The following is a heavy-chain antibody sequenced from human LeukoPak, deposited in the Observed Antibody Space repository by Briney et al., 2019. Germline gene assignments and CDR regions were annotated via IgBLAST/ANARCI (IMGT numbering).Heavy chain of an antibody. Sequence: ASVKVSCKASGYAFTKYYIHWMRPAPGQGLEWIGWISPDSGATNIAQKFQGRVTMTKDTSINTAYINVSSLSSDDTAMYFCARTDYGDCYDHWGQGTLVAVSS. D-gene: IGHD4-17*01. CDR1: GYAFTKYY. J-gene: IGHJ4*02. V-gene: IGHV1-2*02. CDR3: ARTDYGDCYDH. CDR2: ISPDSGAT.